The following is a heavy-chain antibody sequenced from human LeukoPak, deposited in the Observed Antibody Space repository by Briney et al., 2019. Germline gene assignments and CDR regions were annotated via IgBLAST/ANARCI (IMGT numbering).Heavy chain of an antibody. Sequence: GGSLRLSCAASGFSFSNYVMSWVRQAPGKGLEWVSAVSGSGGTTYYANSVMGRFTISRDNSKTTLYLQMSGLSGEDTARYYCAKGGGKGVVVSAAPLDYWGQGTLVTVSS. D-gene: IGHD2-2*01. CDR2: VSGSGGTT. CDR3: AKGGGKGVVVSAAPLDY. CDR1: GFSFSNYV. V-gene: IGHV3-23*01. J-gene: IGHJ4*02.